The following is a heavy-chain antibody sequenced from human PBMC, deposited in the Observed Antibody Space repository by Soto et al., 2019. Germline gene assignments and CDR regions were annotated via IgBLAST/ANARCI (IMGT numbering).Heavy chain of an antibody. CDR3: ASLRYSPSYYYYYGMDV. J-gene: IGHJ6*02. CDR2: INAGNGNT. CDR1: GYTFTSYA. Sequence: QVQLVQSGAEVKKPGASVKVSCKASGYTFTSYAMHWVRQAPGQRLEWMGWINAGNGNTKYSQKFQGRVTITRDTSASTAYMELSSLRSEDTTVYYCASLRYSPSYYYYYGMDVWGQGTTVTVSS. D-gene: IGHD5-18*01. V-gene: IGHV1-3*01.